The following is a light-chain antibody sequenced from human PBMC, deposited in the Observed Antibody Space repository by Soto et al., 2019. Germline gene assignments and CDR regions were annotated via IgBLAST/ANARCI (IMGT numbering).Light chain of an antibody. J-gene: IGKJ1*01. CDR2: AAS. CDR1: QSINSY. Sequence: DIQMTQSPSSQSASVGDRVTITCRASQSINSYLNWYQQKPGKAPKLLIYAASSLQSGVPSRFSGSGSETDFTLTITRLPPDDFATYYCQQSFSTPRTFGQGTRVDI. CDR3: QQSFSTPRT. V-gene: IGKV1-39*01.